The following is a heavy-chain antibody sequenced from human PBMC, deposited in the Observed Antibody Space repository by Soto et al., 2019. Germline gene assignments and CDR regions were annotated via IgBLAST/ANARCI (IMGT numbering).Heavy chain of an antibody. CDR1: GSTFTSYW. V-gene: IGHV1-46*01. CDR3: ARDTAGYSSSWSHSGYYYYGMDV. D-gene: IGHD6-13*01. J-gene: IGHJ6*02. CDR2: INPGGGSA. Sequence: ASVKVSCSASGSTFTSYWMHWVRQTPGQGREWVGIINPGGGSASYAQKFQGRGTMTRDTSTSTVYMELSSLRSEDTAVYYCARDTAGYSSSWSHSGYYYYGMDVWGQGTTVTVSS.